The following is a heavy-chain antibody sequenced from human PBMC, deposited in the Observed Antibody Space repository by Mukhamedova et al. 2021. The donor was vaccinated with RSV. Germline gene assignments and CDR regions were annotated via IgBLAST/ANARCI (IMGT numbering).Heavy chain of an antibody. J-gene: IGHJ4*02. Sequence: GKGLEWVAVISYDGSNKYYADSVKGRFTISRDNSKNTLYLQMNSLRAEDTAVYYCAIDYYGLDYWGQGTLVTVSS. CDR2: ISYDGSNK. CDR3: AIDYYGLDY. D-gene: IGHD3-10*01. V-gene: IGHV3-30*04.